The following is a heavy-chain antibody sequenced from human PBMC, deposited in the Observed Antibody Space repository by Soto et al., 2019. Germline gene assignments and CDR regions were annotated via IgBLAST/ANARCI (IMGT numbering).Heavy chain of an antibody. Sequence: PSETLSLTCTVSGVSISSSFHYWGLTRQPPGKGLEWIGSIYYRGNTYYNPSLKSRVTISVDTSKNQFSLKLSSVTAADTAVYYCAREGAYSSPTNWFDPWGQGTLVTVS. CDR1: GVSISSSFHY. V-gene: IGHV4-39*02. CDR2: IYYRGNT. J-gene: IGHJ5*02. D-gene: IGHD6-13*01. CDR3: AREGAYSSPTNWFDP.